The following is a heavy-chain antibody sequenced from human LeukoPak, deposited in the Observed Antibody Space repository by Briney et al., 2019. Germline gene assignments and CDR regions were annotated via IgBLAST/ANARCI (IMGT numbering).Heavy chain of an antibody. V-gene: IGHV3-23*01. J-gene: IGHJ6*03. D-gene: IGHD2-2*01. CDR2: ISGRGDNT. Sequence: GGSLRLSCAASGFTFSSFWMSWVRQAPGKGLEWVSAISGRGDNTYYADSVRGRFTISRDNSKNTLYLQMNSLRAEDTAVYYCARDTSAFLTGYYYMDVWGKGTTVTVSS. CDR3: ARDTSAFLTGYYYMDV. CDR1: GFTFSSFW.